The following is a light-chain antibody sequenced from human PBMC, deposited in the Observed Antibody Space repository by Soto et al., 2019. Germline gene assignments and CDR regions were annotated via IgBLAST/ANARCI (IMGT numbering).Light chain of an antibody. CDR2: DAS. Sequence: EIVVTQSPATLSLSPGERATLSCRTSQSVGSYVAWYQKKPGQAPRLLIYDASNRATGIPARFSGSGSGREFTLTINSLEPEEFAVYYCQQRSNWPPLTFGGGTKVEIK. CDR3: QQRSNWPPLT. CDR1: QSVGSY. J-gene: IGKJ4*01. V-gene: IGKV3-11*02.